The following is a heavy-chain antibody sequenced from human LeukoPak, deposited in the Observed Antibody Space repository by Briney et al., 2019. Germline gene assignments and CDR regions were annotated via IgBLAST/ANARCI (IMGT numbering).Heavy chain of an antibody. V-gene: IGHV3-30-3*01. CDR1: GFTFNNYW. CDR3: AREDYYDSSGYPDY. CDR2: ISYDGSNK. J-gene: IGHJ4*02. D-gene: IGHD3-22*01. Sequence: GGSLRLSCAASGFTFNNYWMHWVRQAPGKGLEWVAVISYDGSNKYYADSVKGRFTISRDNSKNTLYLQMNSLRAEDTAVYYCAREDYYDSSGYPDYWGQGTLVTVSS.